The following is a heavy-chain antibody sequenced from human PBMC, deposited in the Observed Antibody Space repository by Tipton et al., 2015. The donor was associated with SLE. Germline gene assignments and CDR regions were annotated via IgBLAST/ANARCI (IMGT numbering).Heavy chain of an antibody. V-gene: IGHV4-4*07. J-gene: IGHJ6*03. CDR1: GDSMSCYY. Sequence: TLSLTCTVSGDSMSCYYCNWIRQPAGKGLEWIGRIYTSGYTDYSPSLKSRVTISLGTSKNQFSLKLSSVTAADTAMYYCAREGEIVVPLRAYYYLDVWGKGTTVTVSS. CDR2: IYTSGYT. D-gene: IGHD2-2*01. CDR3: AREGEIVVPLRAYYYLDV.